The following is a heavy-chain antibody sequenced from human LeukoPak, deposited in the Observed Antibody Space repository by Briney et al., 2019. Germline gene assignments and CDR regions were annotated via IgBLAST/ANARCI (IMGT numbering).Heavy chain of an antibody. CDR1: GGSISSYY. CDR3: ARAYCSGGSCYSFAHAFDI. V-gene: IGHV4-59*01. CDR2: IYYSGST. J-gene: IGHJ3*02. Sequence: KPSETLSLTCTVSGGSISSYYWSWIRQPPGKGLEWIGYIYYSGSTNHNPSLKSRVTISVDTSKNQFSLKLSSVPAADTAVYYCARAYCSGGSCYSFAHAFDIWGQGTMVTVSS. D-gene: IGHD2-15*01.